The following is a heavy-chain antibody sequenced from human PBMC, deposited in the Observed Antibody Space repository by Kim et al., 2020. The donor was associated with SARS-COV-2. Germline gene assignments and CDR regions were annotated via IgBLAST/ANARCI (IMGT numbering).Heavy chain of an antibody. CDR1: GYTLTELS. Sequence: ASVKVSCKVSGYTLTELSMHWVRQAPGKGLEWMGGFDPEDGETIYAQKFQGRVTMTEDTSTDTAYMELSSLRSEDTAVYYCATSNCSGGSCYSGYYYGMDVWGQGTTVTVSS. D-gene: IGHD2-15*01. CDR3: ATSNCSGGSCYSGYYYGMDV. CDR2: FDPEDGET. V-gene: IGHV1-24*01. J-gene: IGHJ6*02.